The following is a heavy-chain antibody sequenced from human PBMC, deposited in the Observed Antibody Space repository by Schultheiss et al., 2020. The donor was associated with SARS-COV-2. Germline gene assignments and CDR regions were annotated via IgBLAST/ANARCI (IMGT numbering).Heavy chain of an antibody. CDR1: GFIFSNAW. V-gene: IGHV3-48*01. D-gene: IGHD3-10*01. CDR2: SSSSSSAI. Sequence: GGSLRLSCAASGFIFSNAWMGWVRQAPGKGLEWVSYSSSSSSAIYYADSVKGRFTISRDNSKNTLYLQMNSLRAEDTAVYYCATEDYGSGSYQYYFDYWGRGTLVTVSS. J-gene: IGHJ4*02. CDR3: ATEDYGSGSYQYYFDY.